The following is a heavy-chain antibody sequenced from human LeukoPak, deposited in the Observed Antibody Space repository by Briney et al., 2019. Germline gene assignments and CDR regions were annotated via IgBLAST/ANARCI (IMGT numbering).Heavy chain of an antibody. Sequence: GGSLRLSCAASGFTFSIYAMNWVSQAPGKGLEWVSSISGSGDTTWYADSVKGRFTISRDNSKNTLYLQMNSLRAEDTAVYSCATTIISDFDYWGQGTLVTVSS. CDR3: ATTIISDFDY. J-gene: IGHJ4*02. CDR2: ISGSGDTT. V-gene: IGHV3-23*01. CDR1: GFTFSIYA. D-gene: IGHD3-10*01.